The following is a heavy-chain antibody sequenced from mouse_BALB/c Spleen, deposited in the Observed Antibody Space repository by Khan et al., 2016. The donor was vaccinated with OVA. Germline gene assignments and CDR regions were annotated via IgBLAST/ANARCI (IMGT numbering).Heavy chain of an antibody. V-gene: IGHV9-1*02. CDR3: TRHESHHDSNLAVDN. CDR2: INTCSSEP. D-gene: IGHD2-5*01. CDR1: GYSFTNYG. Sequence: QIQLVQSGPDLKKPGETVKISCKASGYSFTNYGMNWVQQAPGKGLKWMGWINTCSSEPTYADDFKGRFAFSLATFTSTSSLQMSNLKTEDMAIYFCTRHESHHDSNLAVDNWGQGTAVTVSS. J-gene: IGHJ4*01.